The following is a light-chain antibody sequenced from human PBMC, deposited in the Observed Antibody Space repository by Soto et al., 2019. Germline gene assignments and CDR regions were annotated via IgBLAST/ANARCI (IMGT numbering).Light chain of an antibody. Sequence: EIVLTQSPGTLSLSPGESATLFYRASQTVSSSCLAWYQQKPGQAPRLLIYGVSSRATGIPDRFSGSGSGTDFTLTISRLQPEDFAVYYCQHYDNSAALTFGGGTKVDIK. V-gene: IGKV3-20*01. CDR3: QHYDNSAALT. CDR2: GVS. CDR1: QTVSSSC. J-gene: IGKJ4*01.